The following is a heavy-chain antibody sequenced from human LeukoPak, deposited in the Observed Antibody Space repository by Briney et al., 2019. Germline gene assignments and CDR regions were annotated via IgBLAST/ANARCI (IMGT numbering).Heavy chain of an antibody. Sequence: SVKVSCKASGDSFSNYGFSWVRQAPGQGLEWMGGIIPMFGAPNYAQRFKGRVTITAGAFTSTVYMELSSLTSDDTAVYYCARETDPTISAEPYIWGQGTLVTVSS. CDR3: ARETDPTISAEPYI. CDR2: IIPMFGAP. CDR1: GDSFSNYG. V-gene: IGHV1-69*13. D-gene: IGHD3-9*01. J-gene: IGHJ4*02.